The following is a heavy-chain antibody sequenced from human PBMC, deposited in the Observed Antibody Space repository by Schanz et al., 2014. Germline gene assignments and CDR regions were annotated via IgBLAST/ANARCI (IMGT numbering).Heavy chain of an antibody. CDR1: GFTFSSYG. CDR3: AKGMELLPVYFHY. J-gene: IGHJ4*02. D-gene: IGHD1-7*01. CDR2: IWYDGSNK. V-gene: IGHV3-33*06. Sequence: VRLVESGGGVVRPGRSLRLSCAASGFTFSSYGMHWVRQAPGKGLEWVAVIWYDGSNKYYSDSVKGRFTISRDNSKNTLYLQMNSLRAEDTAVYYCAKGMELLPVYFHYWGQGTLVTVSS.